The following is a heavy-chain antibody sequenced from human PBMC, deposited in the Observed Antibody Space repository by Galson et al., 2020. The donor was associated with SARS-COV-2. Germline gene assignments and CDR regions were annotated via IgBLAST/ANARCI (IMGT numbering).Heavy chain of an antibody. D-gene: IGHD3-10*01. J-gene: IGHJ4*02. CDR3: ARDSDDYYGSGSHRYDY. V-gene: IGHV4-31*03. CDR2: IYYSGST. Sequence: TLSLTCTVSGGSISSGGYYWSWIRQHPGKGLEWIGYIYYSGSTYYNPSLKSRVTISVDTSKNQFSLKLSSVTAADTAVYYCARDSDDYYGSGSHRYDYWGQGTLVTVSS. CDR1: GGSISSGGYY.